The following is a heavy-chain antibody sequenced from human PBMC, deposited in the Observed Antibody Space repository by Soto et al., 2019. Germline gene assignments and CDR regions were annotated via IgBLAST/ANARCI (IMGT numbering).Heavy chain of an antibody. CDR1: GASISTSRNF. V-gene: IGHV4-39*01. CDR2: VYQSGTT. CDR3: ARQPESTSYFDY. J-gene: IGHJ4*02. D-gene: IGHD2-2*01. Sequence: SETRSLTRSVSGASISTSRNFWGWIRQAPGKGLEWIGNVYQSGTTRLNPSLKSRVSIFVDRSKNQFSLELNSATAADRAVYYCARQPESTSYFDYWGQGILVTVSS.